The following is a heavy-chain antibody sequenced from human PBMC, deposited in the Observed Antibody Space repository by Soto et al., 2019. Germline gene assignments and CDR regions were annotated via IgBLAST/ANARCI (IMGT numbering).Heavy chain of an antibody. Sequence: PGKGLEWVSVIYSGGSTYYADSVKGRFTISRDNSKNTLYLQMNSLRAEDTAVYYCANLVGATYFDHWGQGTLVTVSS. CDR3: ANLVGATYFDH. D-gene: IGHD1-26*01. J-gene: IGHJ4*02. CDR2: IYSGGST. V-gene: IGHV3-66*01.